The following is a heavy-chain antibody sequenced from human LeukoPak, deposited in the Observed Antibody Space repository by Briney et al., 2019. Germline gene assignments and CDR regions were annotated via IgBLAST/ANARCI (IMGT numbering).Heavy chain of an antibody. Sequence: PSETLSLTCAVYGGSFSGYYWSWIRQPPGKGLEWIGEINHSGSTNYNPSLKSRVTISVDTSKNQFSLKLSSVTAADTAVYYCARGPALCYYYDSSGYKYYFDYWGQGTLVTVSS. V-gene: IGHV4-34*01. CDR2: INHSGST. D-gene: IGHD3-22*01. CDR3: ARGPALCYYYDSSGYKYYFDY. CDR1: GGSFSGYY. J-gene: IGHJ4*02.